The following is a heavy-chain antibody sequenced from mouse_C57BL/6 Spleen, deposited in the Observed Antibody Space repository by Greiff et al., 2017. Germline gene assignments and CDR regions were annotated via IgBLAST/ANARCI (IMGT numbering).Heavy chain of an antibody. V-gene: IGHV1-82*01. CDR2: IYPGDGDT. J-gene: IGHJ4*01. Sequence: QVQLQQSGPELVKPGASVKISCKASGYAFSSSWMNWVKQRPGKGLEWIGRIYPGDGDTNYNGKFKGKATLTADKSSSTAYMQLSSLTSEDSAVYVCARRSITTVVPYYAMDYWGQGTSVTVSS. D-gene: IGHD1-1*01. CDR1: GYAFSSSW. CDR3: ARRSITTVVPYYAMDY.